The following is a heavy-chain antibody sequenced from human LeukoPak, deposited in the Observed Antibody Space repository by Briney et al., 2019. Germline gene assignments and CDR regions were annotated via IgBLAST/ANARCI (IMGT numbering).Heavy chain of an antibody. J-gene: IGHJ6*02. D-gene: IGHD4-4*01. CDR3: AIDRHYTMNI. Sequence: GGSLRLSCAASAVPFTASWMHWVRQAPGKGLAWVSHISSDGSVIVYADSVRGRFTISRDNAKNTLYLQMNSLRVDDTAVYYCAIDRHYTMNIWGQGTTVTVSS. CDR1: AVPFTASW. CDR2: ISSDGSVI. V-gene: IGHV3-74*01.